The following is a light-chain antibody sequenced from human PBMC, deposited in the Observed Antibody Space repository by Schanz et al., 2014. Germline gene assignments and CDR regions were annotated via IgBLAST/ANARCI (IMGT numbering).Light chain of an antibody. CDR1: SSDIGGRAY. V-gene: IGLV2-8*01. CDR3: SSHGGSRV. J-gene: IGLJ3*02. CDR2: DVT. Sequence: QSALTQPASVSGSPGQSITISCTGTSSDIGGRAYVSWYQQRPGKAPKLMIYDVTKRPSGVPDRFSGSKSGNTASLTVSGLQAEDEADYYCSSHGGSRVFGGGTKLTVL.